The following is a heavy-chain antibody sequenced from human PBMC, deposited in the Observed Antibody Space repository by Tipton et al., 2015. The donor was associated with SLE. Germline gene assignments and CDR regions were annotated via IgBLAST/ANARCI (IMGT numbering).Heavy chain of an antibody. V-gene: IGHV4-59*11. Sequence: GLVKPSETLSLTCTVSGGSISSHYWSWIRQPPGKGLEWIGYIYYSGSTNYNPSLKSRVTISVDTSKNQFSLKLSSVTAADTAVYYCATGSGAFLGMDVWGQGTTVTVSS. CDR1: GGSISSHY. D-gene: IGHD3-10*01. CDR2: IYYSGST. CDR3: ATGSGAFLGMDV. J-gene: IGHJ6*02.